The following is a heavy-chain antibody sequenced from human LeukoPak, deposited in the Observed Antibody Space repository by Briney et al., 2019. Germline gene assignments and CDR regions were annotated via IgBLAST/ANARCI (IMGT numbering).Heavy chain of an antibody. D-gene: IGHD1-26*01. Sequence: SETLSLTCTVSGGSVSSGSYYWSWIRQPPGKGLEWIGDVYYSGSTNYNPSLESRVTISVDTSKNQLSLKVSSVTAADTAVYYCARTIIVGASYYYGMDVWGQGTTVTVSS. CDR2: VYYSGST. CDR3: ARTIIVGASYYYGMDV. V-gene: IGHV4-61*01. J-gene: IGHJ6*01. CDR1: GGSVSSGSYY.